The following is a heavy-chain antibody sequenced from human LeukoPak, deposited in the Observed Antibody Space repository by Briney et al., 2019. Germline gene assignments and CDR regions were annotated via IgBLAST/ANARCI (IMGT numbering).Heavy chain of an antibody. J-gene: IGHJ4*02. CDR3: AKDVWSGYNDY. D-gene: IGHD3-3*01. Sequence: GRSLRLSCAASGFTFSSYGMHWVRQAPGKGPEWVAVIWYDGSNKYYADSVKGRFTISRDSSKNTLYLQMNSLRAEDTAVYYCAKDVWSGYNDYWGQGTLVTVSS. CDR2: IWYDGSNK. V-gene: IGHV3-33*06. CDR1: GFTFSSYG.